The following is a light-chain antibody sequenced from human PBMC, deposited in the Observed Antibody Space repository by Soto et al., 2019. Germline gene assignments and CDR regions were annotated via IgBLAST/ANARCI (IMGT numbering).Light chain of an antibody. J-gene: IGLJ1*01. Sequence: QSVLTQPASLSGSPGQSITISCTGTSSDVGGYNYVSWYQQHPGKAPKLMIYDVSNRSSGVSNRFSGSKSGNTASLTISGLQAEDEADYYCSSYTSSSTLNVFGTGTKVTVL. CDR3: SSYTSSSTLNV. CDR1: SSDVGGYNY. V-gene: IGLV2-14*01. CDR2: DVS.